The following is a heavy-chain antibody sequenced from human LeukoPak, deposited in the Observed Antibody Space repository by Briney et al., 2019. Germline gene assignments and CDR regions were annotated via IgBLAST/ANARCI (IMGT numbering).Heavy chain of an antibody. CDR1: GYSISSGYY. Sequence: PSETLSLTCAVSGYSISSGYYWGWIRQPPGKGLEWTGSIYHSGSTYYNPSLKSRVTISVDTSKNQFSLKLSSVTAADTAVYYCARLRFLEWLLAFDYWGQGTLVTVSS. V-gene: IGHV4-38-2*01. J-gene: IGHJ4*02. D-gene: IGHD3-3*01. CDR3: ARLRFLEWLLAFDY. CDR2: IYHSGST.